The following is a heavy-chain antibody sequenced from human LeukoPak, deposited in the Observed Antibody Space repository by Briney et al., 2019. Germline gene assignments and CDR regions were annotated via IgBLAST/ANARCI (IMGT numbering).Heavy chain of an antibody. CDR1: GFSFSTGGVG. J-gene: IGHJ3*02. Sequence: SGPTLVNPTQTLTLTCTFSGFSFSTGGVGVGWIRQPPGEALEWLGVIYENDEKLYSSSLQNRLSITKDTSKNQVVLTMANMDPVDTATYYCAHRHRGVASDIWGQGTMVNVSS. D-gene: IGHD2-15*01. V-gene: IGHV2-5*01. CDR2: IYENDEK. CDR3: AHRHRGVASDI.